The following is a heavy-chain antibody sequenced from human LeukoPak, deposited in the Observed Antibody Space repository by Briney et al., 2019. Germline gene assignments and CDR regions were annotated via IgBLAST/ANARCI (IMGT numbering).Heavy chain of an antibody. D-gene: IGHD3-22*01. V-gene: IGHV4-30-2*01. J-gene: IGHJ4*02. Sequence: SQTLSLTCTVSGGSISSGGYYWSWIRQPPGKGLEWIGYIYHSGSTYYNPSLKSRVTISVDRSKNQFSLKLSSVTAADTAVYYCARRNSSGYYPSLAYYFDYWGQGTLVTVSS. CDR3: ARRNSSGYYPSLAYYFDY. CDR1: GGSISSGGYY. CDR2: IYHSGST.